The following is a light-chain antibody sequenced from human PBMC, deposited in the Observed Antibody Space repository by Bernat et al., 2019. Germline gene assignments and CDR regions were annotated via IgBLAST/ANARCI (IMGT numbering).Light chain of an antibody. Sequence: QSALTQPASVSGSPGQSITLSCTGTSSDVGAYNYVSWYQQHPGRAPKLMIFDVSNRPSGVSDRFSGSKSGNTASLTISGLQIEDEADYFCSSYSTSSTPVVFGGGTRLTVL. J-gene: IGLJ2*01. V-gene: IGLV2-14*03. CDR2: DVS. CDR1: SSDVGAYNY. CDR3: SSYSTSSTPVV.